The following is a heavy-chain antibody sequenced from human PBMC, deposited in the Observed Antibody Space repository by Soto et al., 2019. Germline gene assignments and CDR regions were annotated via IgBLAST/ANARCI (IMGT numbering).Heavy chain of an antibody. J-gene: IGHJ2*01. Sequence: DVQLLESGGDLVQPGESLRLSCAASGFIFSDFAMSWVRQTPGKGLEWVSAVSVYGGSTHYSDAVKGRFTISRDNSRDTLFLQMNSLRAKHTAVYSFARRPAGDSHWYFDLWGRGTLVTVSS. CDR3: ARRPAGDSHWYFDL. CDR2: VSVYGGST. V-gene: IGHV3-23*01. D-gene: IGHD2-21*01. CDR1: GFIFSDFA.